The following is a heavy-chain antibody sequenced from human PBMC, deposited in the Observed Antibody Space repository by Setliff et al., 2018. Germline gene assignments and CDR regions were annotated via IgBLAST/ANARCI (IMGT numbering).Heavy chain of an antibody. CDR1: GASFSGTY. CDR2: ISGSGGST. V-gene: IGHV3-23*01. J-gene: IGHJ4*02. Sequence: PSETLSLTCAVYGASFSGTYCSWIRQSPGKGLEWVAAISGSGGSTYYANSVKGRFIVSRDNSKSTVYLQMNRLRGDDTAVYYCARDQARWLVAAGTFDYWGLGALVTVSS. D-gene: IGHD1-1*01. CDR3: ARDQARWLVAAGTFDY.